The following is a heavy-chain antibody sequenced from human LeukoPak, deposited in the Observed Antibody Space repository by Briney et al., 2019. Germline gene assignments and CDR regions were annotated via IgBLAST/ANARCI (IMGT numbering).Heavy chain of an antibody. Sequence: GVSVNVTCQASGYTFTGYYMHWVRQAPGQGLEWMGWINPNRGGTNYAQKFQGRVTMTRDTSISTAYMELSRLRSDDTAVYYCARVYDYVWGSNRSFDDCGEGCLVTVSS. J-gene: IGHJ4*02. D-gene: IGHD3-16*02. CDR3: ARVYDYVWGSNRSFDD. CDR2: INPNRGGT. CDR1: GYTFTGYY. V-gene: IGHV1-2*02.